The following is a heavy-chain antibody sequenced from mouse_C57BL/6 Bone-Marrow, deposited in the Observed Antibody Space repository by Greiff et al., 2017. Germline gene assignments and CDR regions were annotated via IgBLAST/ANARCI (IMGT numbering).Heavy chain of an antibody. CDR2: IDPENGYT. Sequence: EVQLQQSGAELVRPGASVKLSCTASGFTIKDDYMHWVKQRPEQGLEWIGWIDPENGYTEYASKFKGKVTLTADTSTNTAYLQLSSLTSEDNAVYNCTTVYYGNRNWYFDVWGTGTTVTVSS. J-gene: IGHJ1*03. V-gene: IGHV14-4*01. D-gene: IGHD1-1*01. CDR3: TTVYYGNRNWYFDV. CDR1: GFTIKDDY.